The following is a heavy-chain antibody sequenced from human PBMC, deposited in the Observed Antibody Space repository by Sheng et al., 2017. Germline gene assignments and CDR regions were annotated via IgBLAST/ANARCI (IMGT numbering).Heavy chain of an antibody. D-gene: IGHD3-10*01. Sequence: EVQLVESGGGLVQPGRSLRLSCAASGFTFDDYAMHWVRQAPGKGLEWVSGISWNSGSIGYADSVKGRFTISRDNAKNSLYLQMNSLRAEDMALYYCAKDRGSGSSLYYYGMDVWGQGTTVTVSS. CDR3: AKDRGSGSSLYYYGMDV. V-gene: IGHV3-9*03. CDR1: GFTFDDYA. CDR2: ISWNSGSI. J-gene: IGHJ6*02.